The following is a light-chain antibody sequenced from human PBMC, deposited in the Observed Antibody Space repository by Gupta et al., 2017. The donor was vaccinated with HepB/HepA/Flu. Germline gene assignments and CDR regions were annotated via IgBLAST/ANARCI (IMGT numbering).Light chain of an antibody. CDR1: QSVSSSY. V-gene: IGKV3-20*01. CDR2: AVS. J-gene: IGKJ1*01. CDR3: QQYGSLTWT. Sequence: EVVLTQSPGTLSLSPGERATLSCRASQSVSSSYLHWYQRKPGQAPRLIIYAVSSRATGIPDRFSGSGSGTDFTLTISRLEPEDFAVYYCQQYGSLTWTFVRGTKVEMK.